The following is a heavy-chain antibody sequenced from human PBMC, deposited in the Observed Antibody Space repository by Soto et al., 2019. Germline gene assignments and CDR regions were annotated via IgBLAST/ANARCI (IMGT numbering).Heavy chain of an antibody. J-gene: IGHJ6*02. CDR3: ARAYQEYYYYGMDV. Sequence: AALKISCKGSGYRFTSYWISWVRQMPGKGLEWMGRIDPSDSYTNYSPSFQGHVTISADKSISTAYLQWSSLKASDTAMYYCARAYQEYYYYGMDVWGQGTTVTGSS. V-gene: IGHV5-10-1*01. CDR1: GYRFTSYW. CDR2: IDPSDSYT. D-gene: IGHD2-21*01.